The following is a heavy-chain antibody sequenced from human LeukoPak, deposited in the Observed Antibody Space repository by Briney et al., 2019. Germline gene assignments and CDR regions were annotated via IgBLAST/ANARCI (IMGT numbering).Heavy chain of an antibody. CDR3: ARDQQQHFDY. CDR2: ISAYNGNT. D-gene: IGHD6-13*01. Sequence: GASVKVSCTASGYTYTSYGISWVRQAPGQGLEWMGWISAYNGNTNYAQTLQGRVTMTTDTSTSTAYIELRSLRSDDTAVYYCARDQQQHFDYWGQGTLVTVSS. CDR1: GYTYTSYG. J-gene: IGHJ4*02. V-gene: IGHV1-18*01.